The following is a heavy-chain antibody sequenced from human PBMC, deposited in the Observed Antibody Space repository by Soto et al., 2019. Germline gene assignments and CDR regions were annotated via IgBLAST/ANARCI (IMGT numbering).Heavy chain of an antibody. J-gene: IGHJ4*02. Sequence: QVQLQESGPGLVKPSETLSLTCTVSGGSISSYYWSWFRQPPGKGLEWIGYIYYSGSTNYNPSLKSRVTISLDTSKAQLSLKLSSVTAADTAVYYCARRDTSGYYYYWGQGTLVTVSS. D-gene: IGHD3-22*01. CDR3: ARRDTSGYYYY. CDR1: GGSISSYY. CDR2: IYYSGST. V-gene: IGHV4-59*08.